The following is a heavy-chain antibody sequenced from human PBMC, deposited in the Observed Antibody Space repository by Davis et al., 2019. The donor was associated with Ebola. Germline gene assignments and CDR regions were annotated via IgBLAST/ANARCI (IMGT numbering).Heavy chain of an antibody. J-gene: IGHJ4*02. CDR3: ARSGMTRGYYFDY. CDR1: GFTFSSYS. V-gene: IGHV3-21*01. CDR2: ISSSSSYI. D-gene: IGHD4-11*01. Sequence: GESLKISCAASGFTFSSYSINWVRQAPGKGLEWVPSISSSSSYIYYADSVKGRFTISRDNAKNSLYLQMNSLRAEDTAVYYCARSGMTRGYYFDYWGQGTLVTVSS.